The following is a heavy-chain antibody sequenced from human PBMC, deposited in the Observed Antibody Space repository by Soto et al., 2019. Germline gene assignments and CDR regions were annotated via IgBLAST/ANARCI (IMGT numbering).Heavy chain of an antibody. CDR3: ARARRTPLLFLEWLPYYYFDY. CDR1: GGSLSGYY. J-gene: IGHJ4*02. V-gene: IGHV4-34*01. Sequence: QVQLQQWGAGLLKPSETLSLTCAVFGGSLSGYYWSWIRQPPGKGLEWIGEINHGGSTNYNPSLKSRVTMSVDTSNNHFSLKLSSVTAADTAVYYCARARRTPLLFLEWLPYYYFDYWGQGTLVTVSS. D-gene: IGHD3-3*01. CDR2: INHGGST.